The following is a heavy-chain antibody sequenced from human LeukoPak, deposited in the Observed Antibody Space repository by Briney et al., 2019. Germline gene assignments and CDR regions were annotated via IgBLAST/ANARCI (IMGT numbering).Heavy chain of an antibody. V-gene: IGHV4-34*01. CDR2: INHSGSS. J-gene: IGHJ5*02. CDR1: GGSFSAYY. D-gene: IGHD5-18*01. CDR3: APRGDIEHSYVYGKWFDH. Sequence: PSETLSLTCAVYGGSFSAYYWTGLRQPPGKGLEWIGEINHSGSSNYNSSLRSRVTISVDTSYKQFSLRLSSVPAADTAVYYCAPRGDIEHSYVYGKWFDHWGQGTRVTVSS.